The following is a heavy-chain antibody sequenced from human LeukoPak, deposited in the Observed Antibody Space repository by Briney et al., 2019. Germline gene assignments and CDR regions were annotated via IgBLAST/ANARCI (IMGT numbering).Heavy chain of an antibody. Sequence: SETLSLTCTVSGGSISSYYWSWIRQPPGKGLEWIGYIYYSGSTNYNPSLKSRVTISVDTSKNQFSLKLSSVTAADTAVYYCAREVAAAGIAVAGSYWYLDLWGRGTLVTVSS. V-gene: IGHV4-59*01. D-gene: IGHD6-19*01. CDR3: AREVAAAGIAVAGSYWYLDL. J-gene: IGHJ2*01. CDR2: IYYSGST. CDR1: GGSISSYY.